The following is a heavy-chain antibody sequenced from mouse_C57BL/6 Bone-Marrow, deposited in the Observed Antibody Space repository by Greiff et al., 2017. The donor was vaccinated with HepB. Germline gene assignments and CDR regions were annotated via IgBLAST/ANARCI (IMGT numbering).Heavy chain of an antibody. J-gene: IGHJ2*01. CDR1: GFTFSSYG. CDR2: ISSGGSYT. D-gene: IGHD2-4*01. Sequence: EVQRVESGGDLVKPGGSLKLSCAASGFTFSSYGMSWVRQTPDKRLEWVATISSGGSYTYYPDSVKGRFTISRDNAKNTLYLQMSSLKSEDTAMYYGARHNRLRQRGFDYWGQGTTLTVSS. CDR3: ARHNRLRQRGFDY. V-gene: IGHV5-6*01.